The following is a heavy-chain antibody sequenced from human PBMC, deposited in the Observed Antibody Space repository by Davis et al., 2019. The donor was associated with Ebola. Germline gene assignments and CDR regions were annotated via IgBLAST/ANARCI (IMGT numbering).Heavy chain of an antibody. D-gene: IGHD3-16*01. CDR1: GFAFSSYR. J-gene: IGHJ4*02. CDR3: ARDFQGLSY. Sequence: GESLKISCAASGFAFSSYRMHWVRQAPGKGLVWVSLINSDEKSTNYADSVKGRFTISRDNAKNTLYLQMNSLRVEDTAVYYCARDFQGLSYWGQGTLVTVSS. V-gene: IGHV3-74*01. CDR2: INSDEKST.